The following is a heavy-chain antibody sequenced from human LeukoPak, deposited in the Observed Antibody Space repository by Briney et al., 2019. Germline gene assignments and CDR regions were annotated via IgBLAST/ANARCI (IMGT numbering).Heavy chain of an antibody. Sequence: GASVKVSCKASGGTFSSYAISWVRQAPGQGLEWMGGIIPIFGTANYAQKFQGRVTITADESTSTAYMELSSLRSEDTAVYYCARDHGGNSEFDYWGQGTLVTVSS. CDR3: ARDHGGNSEFDY. V-gene: IGHV1-69*13. CDR2: IIPIFGTA. J-gene: IGHJ4*02. D-gene: IGHD4-23*01. CDR1: GGTFSSYA.